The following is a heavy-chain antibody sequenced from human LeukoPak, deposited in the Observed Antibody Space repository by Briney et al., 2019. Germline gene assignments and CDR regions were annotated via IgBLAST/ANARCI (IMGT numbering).Heavy chain of an antibody. Sequence: SVKVSCKASGGTFSSYAISWVRQAPGQGLEWMGRIIPIFGTANYAQKFQGRVTVTTDESTSTAYMELSSLRSEDTAVYYCAREPRQNYYDSSGYYLVYWGQGTLVTVSS. V-gene: IGHV1-69*05. D-gene: IGHD3-22*01. CDR2: IIPIFGTA. CDR1: GGTFSSYA. CDR3: AREPRQNYYDSSGYYLVY. J-gene: IGHJ4*02.